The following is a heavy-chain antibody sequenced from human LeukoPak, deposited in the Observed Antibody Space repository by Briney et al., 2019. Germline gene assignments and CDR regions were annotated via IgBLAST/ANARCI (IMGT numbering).Heavy chain of an antibody. CDR3: ASSGRRQWLVLPFDY. CDR1: GGTFSSYA. J-gene: IGHJ4*02. V-gene: IGHV1-69*13. D-gene: IGHD6-19*01. CDR2: IIPIFGTA. Sequence: ASVKVSCKASGGTFSSYAISWVRQATGQGLEWMGGIIPIFGTANYAQKFQGRVTITADESTSTAYMELSSLRSEDTAVYYCASSGRRQWLVLPFDYWGQGTLVTVSS.